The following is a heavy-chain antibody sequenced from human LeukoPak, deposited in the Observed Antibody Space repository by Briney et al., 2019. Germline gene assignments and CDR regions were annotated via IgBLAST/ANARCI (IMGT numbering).Heavy chain of an antibody. V-gene: IGHV1-18*01. J-gene: IGHJ4*02. Sequence: ASVKVSCKASGYTFTSYGISWVRQAPGQGLEWMGWISVYNGNTNYAQKFQGRVTMTTDTSTSTAYMELRGLRSDDTAVYYCARDRGRTVVTPGPFSSEDWGQGTLVTVSS. CDR3: ARDRGRTVVTPGPFSSED. CDR1: GYTFTSYG. D-gene: IGHD4-23*01. CDR2: ISVYNGNT.